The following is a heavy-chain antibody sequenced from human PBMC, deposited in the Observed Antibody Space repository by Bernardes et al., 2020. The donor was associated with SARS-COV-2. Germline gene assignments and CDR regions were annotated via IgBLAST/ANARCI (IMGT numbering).Heavy chain of an antibody. CDR3: TSEINSASDS. J-gene: IGHJ4*02. Sequence: SETLSLTCTVSGASISSSGYYWAWIRQPPGKGLEWIGSIHFSGRTFYNPSLKSRVTISVDTSKSQFSLRLSSVTAADTAAYYCTSEINSASDSCGQGTPVTVSS. CDR1: GASISSSGYY. V-gene: IGHV4-39*01. CDR2: IHFSGRT. D-gene: IGHD5-18*01.